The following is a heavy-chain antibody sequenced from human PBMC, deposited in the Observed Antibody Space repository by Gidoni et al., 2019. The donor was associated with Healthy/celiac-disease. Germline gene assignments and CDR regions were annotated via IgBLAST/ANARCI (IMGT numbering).Heavy chain of an antibody. CDR3: ASSVDTAMVGAGGHFDY. Sequence: QVQLVQSGAEVKNPGSSVKVSCNASGGTFSSYAISWVRKAPGQGREWMVRIIPILGIANYAQEFQGRVTITADKSTSTAYMELSSLRSEDTAVYYCASSVDTAMVGAGGHFDYWGQGTLVTVSS. V-gene: IGHV1-69*04. D-gene: IGHD5-18*01. CDR1: GGTFSSYA. J-gene: IGHJ4*02. CDR2: IIPILGIA.